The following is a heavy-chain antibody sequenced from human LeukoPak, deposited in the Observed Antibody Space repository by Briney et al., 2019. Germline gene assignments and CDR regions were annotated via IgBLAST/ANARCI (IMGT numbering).Heavy chain of an antibody. V-gene: IGHV3-21*04. CDR2: ISSSSSYI. D-gene: IGHD6-13*01. Sequence: PGGSLRLSCAASGFTFSSYSMNWVRQAPGKGLEWVSSISSSSSYIYYADSVKGRFTISRDNSKNTLYLQMNSLRAEDTAVYYCAKGRSIAAADKLTWGQGTLVTVSS. J-gene: IGHJ4*02. CDR1: GFTFSSYS. CDR3: AKGRSIAAADKLT.